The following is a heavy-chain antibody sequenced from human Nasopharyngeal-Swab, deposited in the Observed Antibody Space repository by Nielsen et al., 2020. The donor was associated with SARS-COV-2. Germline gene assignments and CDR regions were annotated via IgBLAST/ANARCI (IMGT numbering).Heavy chain of an antibody. CDR2: IIPIFGTA. J-gene: IGHJ6*03. Sequence: SVRVSCKASLGSFSSYAISWVRQAPGQGLEWMGGIIPIFGTANYAQKFQGRVTITADESTSTAYMELSSLRSEDTAVYYCARDRLPYYYYYMDVWGKGTTVTVSS. V-gene: IGHV1-69*13. CDR3: ARDRLPYYYYYMDV. D-gene: IGHD5-18*01. CDR1: LGSFSSYA.